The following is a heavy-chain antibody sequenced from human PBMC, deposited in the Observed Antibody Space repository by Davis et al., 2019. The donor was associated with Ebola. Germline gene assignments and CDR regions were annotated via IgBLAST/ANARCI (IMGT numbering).Heavy chain of an antibody. CDR3: ARDRAPDYGGNSWWFDP. Sequence: GESLKISCAASGFSFSSYSMNWVRQAPGKGLEWVSYISSGSHTTYYADSVKGRFTISRDNAKNSLYLQMNSLRDEDTALYYCARDRAPDYGGNSWWFDPWGQGTLVTVSS. J-gene: IGHJ5*02. CDR1: GFSFSSYS. V-gene: IGHV3-48*02. CDR2: ISSGSHTT. D-gene: IGHD4-23*01.